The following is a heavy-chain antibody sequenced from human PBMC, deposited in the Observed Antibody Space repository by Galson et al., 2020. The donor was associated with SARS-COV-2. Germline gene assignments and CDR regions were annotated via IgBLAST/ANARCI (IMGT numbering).Heavy chain of an antibody. Sequence: GGSLRLSCAASGFTFDDYAMHWVRQAPGKGLEWVSGISWNSGSIGYADSVKGRFTISRDNAKNSLYLQMNSLRAEDTALYYCAKDGGLGYCSSTSCLNNYFDYWGQGTLVTVSS. CDR1: GFTFDDYA. V-gene: IGHV3-9*01. J-gene: IGHJ4*02. CDR2: ISWNSGSI. D-gene: IGHD2-2*01. CDR3: AKDGGLGYCSSTSCLNNYFDY.